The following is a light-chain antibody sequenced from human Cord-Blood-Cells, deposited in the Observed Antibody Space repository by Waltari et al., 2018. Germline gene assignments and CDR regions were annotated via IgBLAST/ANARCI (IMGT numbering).Light chain of an antibody. CDR2: DDS. CDR1: NTGRKT. J-gene: IGLJ2*01. Sequence: SYVLTQPPSVSVAPGKTARLTCGGNNTGRKTVHQYQQKPGQAPVLVVYDDSDRPSGIPERFSGSNSGNTATLTISRVEAGDEADYYCQVWDSSSDHPVFGGGTKLTVL. V-gene: IGLV3-21*03. CDR3: QVWDSSSDHPV.